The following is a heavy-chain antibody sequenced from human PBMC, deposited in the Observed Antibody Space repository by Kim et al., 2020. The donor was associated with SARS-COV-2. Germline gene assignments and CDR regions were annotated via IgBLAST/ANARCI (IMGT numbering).Heavy chain of an antibody. Sequence: DGSSTRYADSVKGRFTVSRDNAKNTLYRQMNSLRAEDTAVYYGGRSDYFDYWGQGTLVTVSS. CDR3: GRSDYFDY. D-gene: IGHD3-16*02. J-gene: IGHJ4*02. V-gene: IGHV3-74*01. CDR2: DGSST.